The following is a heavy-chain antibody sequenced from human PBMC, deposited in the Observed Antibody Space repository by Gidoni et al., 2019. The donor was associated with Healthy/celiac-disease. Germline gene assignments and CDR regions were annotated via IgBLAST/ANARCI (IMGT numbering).Heavy chain of an antibody. D-gene: IGHD1-26*01. J-gene: IGHJ3*02. V-gene: IGHV3-15*01. Sequence: EVQLVESGGGLVKPGGSLRRSCAASGFTFRNAWMRWVRQAPGKGLEWVGRIKSKTDGGTTDYAAPVKGRFTISRDDSKNTLYLQMNSLKTEDTAVYYCTTEQAVGAIGYAFDIWGQGTMVTVSS. CDR1: GFTFRNAW. CDR2: IKSKTDGGTT. CDR3: TTEQAVGAIGYAFDI.